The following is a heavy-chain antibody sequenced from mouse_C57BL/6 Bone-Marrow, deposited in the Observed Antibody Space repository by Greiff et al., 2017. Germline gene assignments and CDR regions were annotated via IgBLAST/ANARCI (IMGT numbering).Heavy chain of an antibody. D-gene: IGHD2-5*01. CDR1: GYTFTSYG. V-gene: IGHV1-81*01. Sequence: VKLMESGAELVRPGASVKLSCKASGYTFTSYGISWVKQRPGQGLEWIGEIYPRSGNTYYNEKFKGKATLTADKSSSTAYMKLRRLTSEDSAVYFCARERGYYSICFFDYWGQGTTLTVSS. CDR3: ARERGYYSICFFDY. J-gene: IGHJ2*01. CDR2: IYPRSGNT.